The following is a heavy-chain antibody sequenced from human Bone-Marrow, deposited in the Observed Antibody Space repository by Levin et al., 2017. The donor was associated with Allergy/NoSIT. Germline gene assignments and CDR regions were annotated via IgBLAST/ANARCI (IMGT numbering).Heavy chain of an antibody. D-gene: IGHD3-3*02. CDR1: GFSFSKYW. J-gene: IGHJ3*01. Sequence: GGSLRLSCVASGFSFSKYWMSWVRQVPGKGLEWVANINGDGSVKWYVDSVKGRFTISRESAKISVYLQMDSLRVEDTAVYFCVKDESPRIGTAYFDAFDVWGQGTMVTVSS. V-gene: IGHV3-7*01. CDR3: VKDESPRIGTAYFDAFDV. CDR2: INGDGSVK.